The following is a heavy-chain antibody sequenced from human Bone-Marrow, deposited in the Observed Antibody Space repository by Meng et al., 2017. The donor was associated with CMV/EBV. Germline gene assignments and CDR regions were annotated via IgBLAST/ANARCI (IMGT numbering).Heavy chain of an antibody. CDR3: ARDGGGSGTKYYYYYGMDV. Sequence: ASVKVSCKASGYTFTGYYMHWVRQAPGQGLEWMGWINPNSGGTNYAQKFQGRVTMTRDTSISTAYMELSRLRSDDTAVYYCARDGGGSGTKYYYYYGMDVWGQGPTVTVPS. J-gene: IGHJ6*02. CDR2: INPNSGGT. CDR1: GYTFTGYY. D-gene: IGHD3-10*01. V-gene: IGHV1-2*02.